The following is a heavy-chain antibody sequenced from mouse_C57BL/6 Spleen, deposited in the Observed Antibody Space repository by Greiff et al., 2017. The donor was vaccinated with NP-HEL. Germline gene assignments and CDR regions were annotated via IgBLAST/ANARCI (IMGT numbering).Heavy chain of an antibody. J-gene: IGHJ3*01. D-gene: IGHD1-1*01. CDR1: GYTFTDYY. CDR3: AWNYYGSSGFAY. V-gene: IGHV1-26*01. Sequence: EVQLQQSGPELVKPGASVKISCKASGYTFTDYYMNWVKQSHGKSLEWIGDINPNNGGTSYNQKFKGKATLTVDKSSSTAYMELRSLTSEDSAVYYCAWNYYGSSGFAYWGQGTLVTVSA. CDR2: INPNNGGT.